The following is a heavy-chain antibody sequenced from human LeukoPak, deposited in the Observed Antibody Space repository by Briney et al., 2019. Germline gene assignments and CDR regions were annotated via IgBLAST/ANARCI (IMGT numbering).Heavy chain of an antibody. V-gene: IGHV1-69*06. J-gene: IGHJ5*02. D-gene: IGHD3-10*01. CDR2: IIPIFGTA. CDR3: ARAVRYYGSGNRLTNWFDP. CDR1: GGTFSSYA. Sequence: SVKVSCKASGGTFSSYAISWVRQAPGQGLEWMGGIIPIFGTANYAQKFQGRVTITADKSTSTAYMELSSLRSEDTAVYYCARAVRYYGSGNRLTNWFDPWGQGTLVTVSS.